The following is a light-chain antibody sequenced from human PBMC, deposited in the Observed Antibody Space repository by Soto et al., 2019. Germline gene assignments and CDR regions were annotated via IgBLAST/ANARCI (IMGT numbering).Light chain of an antibody. V-gene: IGKV1-9*01. J-gene: IGKJ4*01. CDR2: AAS. CDR1: QSVSRN. Sequence: IELTQSPASLSSSVGDSVTLTCRASQSVSRNLSWYQQKPGRAPILLISAASTLHSGVPDRFSGSGSGTDFTLSIISLQAEDFAPYYCQQFNSSPVTFGGGTKVEIK. CDR3: QQFNSSPVT.